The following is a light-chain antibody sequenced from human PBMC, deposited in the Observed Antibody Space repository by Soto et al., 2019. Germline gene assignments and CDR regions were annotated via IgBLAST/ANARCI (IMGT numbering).Light chain of an antibody. CDR2: ENI. CDR3: QSYDTTNVI. J-gene: IGLJ2*01. Sequence: NFMLTQPHSVSESPGKTVTISCTRSSGNIARNYVQWYQQRPGSAPTTVIYENIERPSGVPDRFSGSIDSSSNSVSLTISGLTPADQADYYCQSYDTTNVIFGGGTKLTVL. CDR1: SGNIARNY. V-gene: IGLV6-57*04.